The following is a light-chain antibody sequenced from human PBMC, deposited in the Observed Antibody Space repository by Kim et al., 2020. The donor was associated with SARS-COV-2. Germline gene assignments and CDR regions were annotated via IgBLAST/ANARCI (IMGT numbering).Light chain of an antibody. CDR2: GKN. J-gene: IGLJ3*02. Sequence: ALGQTVRITCQGDSRRSDYASWYQQKPGQAAVLVIYGKNNRPSVIPDRFSGSSTGNTASLTITGAQAEDEADYYCSSRDSSGSHLVFGGGTQLTVL. CDR1: SRRSDY. V-gene: IGLV3-19*01. CDR3: SSRDSSGSHLV.